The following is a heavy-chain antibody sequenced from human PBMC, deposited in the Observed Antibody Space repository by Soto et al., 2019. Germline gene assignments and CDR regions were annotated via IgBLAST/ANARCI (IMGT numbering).Heavy chain of an antibody. CDR2: IYYSGST. J-gene: IGHJ5*02. Sequence: PSETLSLTCTVSGGSISSSSYYWGWIRQPPGKGLEWIGSIYYSGSTYYNPSLKSRVTISVDTSKNQFSLKLSSVTAADTAVYYCARGGRLLWFGESPWGQGTLVTVS. CDR3: ARGGRLLWFGESP. V-gene: IGHV4-39*01. CDR1: GGSISSSSYY. D-gene: IGHD3-10*01.